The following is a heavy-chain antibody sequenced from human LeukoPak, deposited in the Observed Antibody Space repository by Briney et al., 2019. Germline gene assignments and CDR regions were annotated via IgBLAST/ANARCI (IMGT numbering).Heavy chain of an antibody. D-gene: IGHD5-12*01. J-gene: IGHJ4*02. Sequence: VGSLRLSCAASGFTFSSYWMHWVRQAPGKGLVWVSRISTDGSSTTYADSVKGRFTISRDNAKDTLYLQMNSLRAEDTAVYYCARGGYSGFYWGQGTLVTVSS. CDR2: ISTDGSST. CDR3: ARGGYSGFY. V-gene: IGHV3-74*01. CDR1: GFTFSSYW.